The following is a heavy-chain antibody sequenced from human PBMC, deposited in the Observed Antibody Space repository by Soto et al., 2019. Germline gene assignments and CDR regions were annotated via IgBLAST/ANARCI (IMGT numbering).Heavy chain of an antibody. CDR1: GYTFTGYY. J-gene: IGHJ6*02. V-gene: IGHV1-2*04. Sequence: ASVKVSCKASGYTFTGYYMHWVRQAPGQGLEWMGWINPNSGGTNYAQKFQGWVTMTRDTSISTAYMELSSLRSEDTAVYYCAAGGVVAATYYYYYYGMDVWGQGTTVTVSS. CDR3: AAGGVVAATYYYYYYGMDV. D-gene: IGHD2-15*01. CDR2: INPNSGGT.